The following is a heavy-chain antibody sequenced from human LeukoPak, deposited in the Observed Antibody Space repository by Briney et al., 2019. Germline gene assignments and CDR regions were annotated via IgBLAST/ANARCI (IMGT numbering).Heavy chain of an antibody. V-gene: IGHV1-69*02. D-gene: IGHD3-3*01. J-gene: IGHJ4*02. CDR3: ARKWYYDFWSGYRD. CDR1: GGTFSSYT. Sequence: SVKVSCKASGGTFSSYTISWVRQAPGQGLEWIGRIIPILGIANYAQKFQGRVTITADKSTSTAYMELSSLRSEDTAVYYCARKWYYDFWSGYRDWGQGTLVTVSS. CDR2: IIPILGIA.